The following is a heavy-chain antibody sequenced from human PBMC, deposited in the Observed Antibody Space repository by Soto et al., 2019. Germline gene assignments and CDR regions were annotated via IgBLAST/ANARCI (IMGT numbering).Heavy chain of an antibody. J-gene: IGHJ3*02. CDR1: GDSVSSNSAA. V-gene: IGHV6-1*01. Sequence: HSQTLSLTCAISGDSVSSNSAAWNWIRQSPSRGLEWLGRTYYRSKWYNDYAVSVKSRITINPDTSKNQFSLQLNSVTPEDTAVYYCARNEVTFGGVIPDAFDIWGQGTMVTVSS. D-gene: IGHD3-16*02. CDR2: TYYRSKWYN. CDR3: ARNEVTFGGVIPDAFDI.